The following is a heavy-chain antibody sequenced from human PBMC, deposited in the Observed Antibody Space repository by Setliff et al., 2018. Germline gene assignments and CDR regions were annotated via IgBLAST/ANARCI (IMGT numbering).Heavy chain of an antibody. V-gene: IGHV4-34*01. Sequence: SETLSLTCAAYGGTFSDYHWTWIRQSPEKGLEWIGEINHRGSTNYNPSLKSRVTISIDTSKDQFSLKLIPMTAADTAVYYCARGRNIAARLLDSWGQGTQVTVSS. CDR3: ARGRNIAARLLDS. CDR1: GGTFSDYH. J-gene: IGHJ4*02. D-gene: IGHD6-6*01. CDR2: INHRGST.